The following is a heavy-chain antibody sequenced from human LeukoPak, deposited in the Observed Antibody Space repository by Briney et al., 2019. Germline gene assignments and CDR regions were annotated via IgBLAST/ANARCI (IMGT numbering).Heavy chain of an antibody. D-gene: IGHD3-10*01. J-gene: IGHJ4*02. Sequence: GGSLRLSCAASGFTFRNYVIHWVRQAPGKGLEWVAVTSSDLNVKLYADSVKGRFTISRDNSRSTLYLQMNSLRPEDTAIYYCAREGYYGSGSPPSLYFDYWGQGTLVTISS. CDR2: TSSDLNVK. CDR1: GFTFRNYV. CDR3: AREGYYGSGSPPSLYFDY. V-gene: IGHV3-30-3*01.